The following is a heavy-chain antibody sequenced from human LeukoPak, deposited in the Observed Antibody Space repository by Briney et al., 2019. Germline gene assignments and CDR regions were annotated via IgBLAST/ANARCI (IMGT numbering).Heavy chain of an antibody. CDR1: GGSFSGYY. CDR3: ARIGRTTVTGIDY. V-gene: IGHV4-34*01. Sequence: PSETLSLTCAVYGGSFSGYYWSWIRQPPGKGLEWIGEINHSGSTNYNPSLKSRVTISVDTSKNQFSLKLSSVTAADTAVYYCARIGRTTVTGIDYWGQGTLATVSS. J-gene: IGHJ4*02. CDR2: INHSGST. D-gene: IGHD4-17*01.